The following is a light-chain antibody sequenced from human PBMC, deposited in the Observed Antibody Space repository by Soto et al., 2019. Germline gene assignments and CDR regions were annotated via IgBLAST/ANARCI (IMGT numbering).Light chain of an antibody. J-gene: IGKJ4*02. Sequence: DVRMTQSPSSLSASVGDTITITCRASRTINTYLNWFQQNPGEPPRLLIYGASTLHDGVPSRFSGSGSGADFTLTISSLQPEDFAIYHCQHTYSDISFVGGTKV. CDR3: QHTYSDIS. V-gene: IGKV1-39*01. CDR1: RTINTY. CDR2: GAS.